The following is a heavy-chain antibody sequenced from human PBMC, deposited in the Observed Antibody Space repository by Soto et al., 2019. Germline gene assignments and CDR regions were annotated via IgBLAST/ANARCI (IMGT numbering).Heavy chain of an antibody. CDR3: ARESLGAKGADH. V-gene: IGHV1-69*17. CDR2: IIPIIRVT. CDR1: GDTFNSYL. J-gene: IGHJ4*02. D-gene: IGHD7-27*01. Sequence: QVQLVQSGAEVKRPGSSVKVSCESSGDTFNSYLISWVRQAPGQGLEWMGGIIPIIRVTHYAQRFQGRVTISALSSTGTAYMELTNLGVEDTALYYCARESLGAKGADHWGQGTVVTVSS.